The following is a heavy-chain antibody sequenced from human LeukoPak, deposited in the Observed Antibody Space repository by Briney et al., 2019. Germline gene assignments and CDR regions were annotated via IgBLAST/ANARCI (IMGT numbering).Heavy chain of an antibody. V-gene: IGHV4-39*07. CDR2: IYYSGST. Sequence: SETLSLTCTVSGGSISSSSYYWGWIRQPPGKGLEWIGSIYYSGSTYYNPSLKSRVTISVDTSKNQFSLKLSSVTAADTAVYYCARDFWERRVQEKIFSASIAVAHDDYWGQGTLVTVSS. J-gene: IGHJ4*02. CDR3: ARDFWERRVQEKIFSASIAVAHDDY. D-gene: IGHD6-6*01. CDR1: GGSISSSSYY.